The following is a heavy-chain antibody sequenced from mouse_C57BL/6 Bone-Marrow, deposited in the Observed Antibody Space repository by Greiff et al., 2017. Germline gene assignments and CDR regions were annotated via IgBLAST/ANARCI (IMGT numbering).Heavy chain of an antibody. V-gene: IGHV1-62-2*01. CDR2: FYPGSGSI. D-gene: IGHD2-4*01. CDR3: ARHERYYDYEGYFDY. Sequence: QVQLQQSGAELVKPGASVKLSCKASGYIFTEYTIHWVKQRSGQGLELIGWFYPGSGSIKYNERFKDKATLTADKSSNTVYMELSRLTSADSAVYFCARHERYYDYEGYFDYWGQGTTLTASS. CDR1: GYIFTEYT. J-gene: IGHJ2*01.